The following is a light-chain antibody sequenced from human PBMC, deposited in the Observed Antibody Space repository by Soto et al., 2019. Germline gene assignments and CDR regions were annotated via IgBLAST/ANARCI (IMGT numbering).Light chain of an antibody. J-gene: IGKJ4*01. CDR3: QQYNSYLLN. V-gene: IGKV1-5*01. CDR1: QSISSW. Sequence: DIQMTQSPSSLSASVGDRVTITCRASQSISSWLAWYQQKPGKAPKLLIYDASSLESGVPSRFSGSGSGTEFTLTISSLQPDDFETYYCQQYNSYLLNFGGGTKVNI. CDR2: DAS.